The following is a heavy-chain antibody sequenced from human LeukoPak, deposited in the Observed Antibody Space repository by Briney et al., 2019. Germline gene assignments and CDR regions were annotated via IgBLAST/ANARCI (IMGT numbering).Heavy chain of an antibody. V-gene: IGHV4-39*07. Sequence: PSETLSLTCAVSGGSISSNSYYWGWIRQPPGKGLEWIGSIYHSGRTFYNPSLKSRVTISVDTSKNQFSLKLTSVTAADTAVYYCARLCLPATRFDYWGQGTLVTVSS. CDR1: GGSISSNSYY. D-gene: IGHD5-24*01. CDR2: IYHSGRT. CDR3: ARLCLPATRFDY. J-gene: IGHJ4*02.